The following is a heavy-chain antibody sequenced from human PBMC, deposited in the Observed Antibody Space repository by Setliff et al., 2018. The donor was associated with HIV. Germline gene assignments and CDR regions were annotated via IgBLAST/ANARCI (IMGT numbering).Heavy chain of an antibody. CDR1: GFTFSTYN. V-gene: IGHV3-21*01. CDR2: ISVSGFNL. Sequence: GESLTLSCAASGFTFSTYNMNWVRLAPGRGLEWISSISVSGFNLYYADSVKGRFFVSRDDAKNSLFLQMNSLKAEDTAVYFCARVRARYSSGWSFDYWGQGTPV. D-gene: IGHD6-25*01. J-gene: IGHJ4*02. CDR3: ARVRARYSSGWSFDY.